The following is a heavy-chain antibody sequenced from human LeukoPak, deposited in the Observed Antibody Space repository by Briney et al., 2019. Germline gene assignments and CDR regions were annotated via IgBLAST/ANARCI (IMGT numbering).Heavy chain of an antibody. V-gene: IGHV3-21*01. CDR1: GFAAPGFSFSTYW. CDR3: ARVWFGEFGYYFDY. D-gene: IGHD3-10*01. CDR2: ISSSSSYI. J-gene: IGHJ4*02. Sequence: GGSLTLSCAASGFAAPGFSFSTYWMTWVRQAPGKGLEWVSSISSSSSYIYYADSVKGRFTISRDNAKNSLYLQMNSLRAEDTAVYYCARVWFGEFGYYFDYWGQGTLVTVSS.